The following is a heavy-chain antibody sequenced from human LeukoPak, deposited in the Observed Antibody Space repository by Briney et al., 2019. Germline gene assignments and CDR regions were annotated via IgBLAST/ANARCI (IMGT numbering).Heavy chain of an antibody. CDR1: GFTFSAYA. D-gene: IGHD3-10*01. V-gene: IGHV3-23*01. J-gene: IGHJ5*02. CDR3: ARDYYGSGSHDNWFDP. Sequence: PGGSLRLSCEASGFTFSAYAMTWVRQAPGKGLEWVSSIGSDNKPHCSESVKGRFAISRDNSKSMLFLQLNSLRAEDTALYYCARDYYGSGSHDNWFDPWGQGTLVTVSS. CDR2: IGSDNKP.